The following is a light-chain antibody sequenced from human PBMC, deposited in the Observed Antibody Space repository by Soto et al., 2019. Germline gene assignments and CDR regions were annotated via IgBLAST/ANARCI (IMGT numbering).Light chain of an antibody. V-gene: IGKV3-15*01. J-gene: IGKJ1*01. Sequence: EIEMTQSPATLSVSPGERATLSCRASQSVSSNLAWYQQKPGQAPRLLIYGASTRATGTPARFSGSGSGTEFTLTISSLQSEDFAVYYCQQYNNWPQWTFGQGTKVDI. CDR3: QQYNNWPQWT. CDR2: GAS. CDR1: QSVSSN.